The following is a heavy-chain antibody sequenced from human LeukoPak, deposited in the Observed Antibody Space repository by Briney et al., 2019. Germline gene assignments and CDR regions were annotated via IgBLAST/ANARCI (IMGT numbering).Heavy chain of an antibody. CDR2: KYYSGST. V-gene: IGHV4-61*01. J-gene: IGHJ4*02. CDR1: GVSINTCCYY. CDR3: ARGRSYGFDFDS. D-gene: IGHD5-18*01. Sequence: SETLSLTCDVSGVSINTCCYYWTWIRQPPGKGLEWIGYKYYSGSTRYNSSLRSRLTISLDTSKNQFSLRLTSVTAADTAVYYRARGRSYGFDFDSWGPGTLVIVSS.